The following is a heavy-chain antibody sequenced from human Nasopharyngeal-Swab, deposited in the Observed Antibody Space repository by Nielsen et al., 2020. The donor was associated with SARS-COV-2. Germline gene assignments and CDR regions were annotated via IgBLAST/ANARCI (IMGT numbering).Heavy chain of an antibody. D-gene: IGHD5/OR15-5a*01. CDR2: VYDSGST. V-gene: IGHV4-59*08. J-gene: IGHJ4*02. CDR3: ARRLGLRAPFDY. CDR1: GGSMSNFH. Sequence: SKTLSLTCTVSGGSMSNFHWSWIRLSPGKGLEWIGYVYDSGSTEYNPSLNSRVTISVDTSKTQFSLKVRSVTAADTAVYFCARRLGLRAPFDYWGRGTLVTVSS.